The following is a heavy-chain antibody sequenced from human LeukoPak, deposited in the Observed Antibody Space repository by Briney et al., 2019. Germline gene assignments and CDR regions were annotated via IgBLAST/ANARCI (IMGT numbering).Heavy chain of an antibody. CDR2: IYYSGST. D-gene: IGHD5-24*01. Sequence: PSETLSLTCTVSGGSISSYYWSWIRQPPGKGLEWIGYIYYSGSTNYNPSLKSRVTISVDTSKNQFSLKLSSVTAADTAVYYCARGRERWKRRVYMDVWGKGTTVTISS. CDR1: GGSISSYY. V-gene: IGHV4-59*12. CDR3: ARGRERWKRRVYMDV. J-gene: IGHJ6*03.